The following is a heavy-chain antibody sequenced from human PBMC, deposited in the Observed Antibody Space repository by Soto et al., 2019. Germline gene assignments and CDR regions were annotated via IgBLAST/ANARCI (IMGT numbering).Heavy chain of an antibody. Sequence: SVKVSCKASGGTFSSYAISWVRQAPGQGLEWMGGIIPIFGTANYAQKFQGRVTITADESTSTAYMELSSLRSEDTAVYYCARDQDIVVVPAAMASPDAFDIWGQGTMVTVSS. D-gene: IGHD2-2*01. V-gene: IGHV1-69*13. J-gene: IGHJ3*02. CDR3: ARDQDIVVVPAAMASPDAFDI. CDR1: GGTFSSYA. CDR2: IIPIFGTA.